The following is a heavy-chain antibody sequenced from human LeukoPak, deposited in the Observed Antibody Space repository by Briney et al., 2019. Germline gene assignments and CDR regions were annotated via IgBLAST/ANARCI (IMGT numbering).Heavy chain of an antibody. J-gene: IGHJ4*02. Sequence: PGGSLRLSCTASGSTFGDYAMSWFRQAPGKGLEWVAFIRYDGSNKYYADSVKGRFTISRDNSKNTLYLQMNSLRAEDTAVYYCAKESEGDYGDLGRLDYWGQGTLVTVSS. CDR1: GSTFGDYA. CDR3: AKESEGDYGDLGRLDY. D-gene: IGHD4-17*01. CDR2: IRYDGSNK. V-gene: IGHV3-30*02.